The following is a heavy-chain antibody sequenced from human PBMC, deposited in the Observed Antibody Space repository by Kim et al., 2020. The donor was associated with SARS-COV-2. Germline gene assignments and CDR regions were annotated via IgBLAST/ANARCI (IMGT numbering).Heavy chain of an antibody. J-gene: IGHJ4*02. CDR2: ISAYNGNT. CDR3: ARETFDSSGYQSPFDY. Sequence: ASVKVSCKASGYTFTSYGISWVRQAPGQGLEWMGWISAYNGNTNYAQKLQGRVTMTTDTSTSTAYMELRSLRSDDTAVYYCARETFDSSGYQSPFDYWGQGTLVTVSS. V-gene: IGHV1-18*04. D-gene: IGHD3-22*01. CDR1: GYTFTSYG.